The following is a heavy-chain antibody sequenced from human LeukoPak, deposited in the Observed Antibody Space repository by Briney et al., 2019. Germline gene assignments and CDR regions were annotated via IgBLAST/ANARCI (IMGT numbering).Heavy chain of an antibody. V-gene: IGHV4-34*01. CDR1: GGSFSGYY. CDR2: INHSGST. Sequence: PSETLSLTCAVYGGSFSGYYWSWIRQPPGKGLEWIGEINHSGSTNHNPSLKSRVTISVDTSKNQFSLKLSSVTAADTAVYYGARLEWELSFDYWGQGTLVTVSS. J-gene: IGHJ4*02. CDR3: ARLEWELSFDY. D-gene: IGHD1-26*01.